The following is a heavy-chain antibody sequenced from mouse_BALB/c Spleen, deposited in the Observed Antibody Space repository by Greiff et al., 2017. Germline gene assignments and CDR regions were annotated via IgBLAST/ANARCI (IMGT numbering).Heavy chain of an antibody. CDR1: GFTFSSYA. Sequence: EVNVVESGGGLVKPGGSLKLSCAASGFTFSSYAMSWVRQTPEKRLEWVASISSGGSTYYPDSVMGRFTISRDNARNILYLQMSSLRSEDTAMYYGASGEIYYDYVWYFDVWGAGTTVTVSS. J-gene: IGHJ1*01. CDR3: ASGEIYYDYVWYFDV. D-gene: IGHD2-4*01. V-gene: IGHV5-6-5*01. CDR2: ISSGGST.